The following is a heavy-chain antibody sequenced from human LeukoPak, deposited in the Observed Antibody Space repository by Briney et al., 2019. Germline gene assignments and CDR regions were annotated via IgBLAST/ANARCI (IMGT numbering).Heavy chain of an antibody. CDR2: ISAYDGKT. Sequence: ASVKVSCKASGYTFNLYGFNGVRQAPGQGLEGMGWISAYDGKTSFAPRLQGRLTMNKDTSTSTAYMQLRSLASDDMAMYYCARTEAHTNSVDYWGQGTLVTVSS. D-gene: IGHD4-11*01. J-gene: IGHJ4*02. CDR3: ARTEAHTNSVDY. CDR1: GYTFNLYG. V-gene: IGHV1-18*03.